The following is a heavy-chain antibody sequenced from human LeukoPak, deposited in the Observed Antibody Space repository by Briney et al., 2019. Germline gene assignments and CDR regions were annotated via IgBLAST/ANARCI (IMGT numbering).Heavy chain of an antibody. J-gene: IGHJ4*02. D-gene: IGHD3-10*01. V-gene: IGHV3-23*01. Sequence: GGSLRLSCAASRFTFSSHAMSWVRQAPGKGLEWVSIISGGGSNTYYADSVKGRFTISRDNSRDTLYLQMDSLRVEDTAVYYCAKRPIYGSGSYYDYWGQGTLVTVSS. CDR1: RFTFSSHA. CDR2: ISGGGSNT. CDR3: AKRPIYGSGSYYDY.